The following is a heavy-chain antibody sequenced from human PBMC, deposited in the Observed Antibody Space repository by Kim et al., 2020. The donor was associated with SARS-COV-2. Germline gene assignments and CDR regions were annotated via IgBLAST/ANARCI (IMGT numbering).Heavy chain of an antibody. V-gene: IGHV3-11*05. Sequence: GGSLRLSCAASGFTFSDYYMSWIRQAPGKGLEWVSYISSSSSYTNYADSVKGRFTISRDNAKNSLYLQMNSLRAEDTAVYYCARESPMIVYNPFDYWGQGTLVTVSS. D-gene: IGHD3-22*01. CDR1: GFTFSDYY. J-gene: IGHJ4*02. CDR3: ARESPMIVYNPFDY. CDR2: ISSSSSYT.